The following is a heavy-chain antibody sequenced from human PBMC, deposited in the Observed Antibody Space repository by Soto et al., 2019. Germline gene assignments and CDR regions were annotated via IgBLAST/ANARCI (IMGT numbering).Heavy chain of an antibody. CDR3: VKDDRILGRRYFDL. Sequence: GGSLRLSCAASRFNFSSYAMTWVRQAPGKGLEWVSSISFSDGGTYYADSVKGRLTISRDNSKNTLFLQMNSLRVEDTAVYYCVKDDRILGRRYFDLWGRGTLVTVSS. D-gene: IGHD2-15*01. V-gene: IGHV3-23*01. CDR2: ISFSDGGT. CDR1: RFNFSSYA. J-gene: IGHJ2*01.